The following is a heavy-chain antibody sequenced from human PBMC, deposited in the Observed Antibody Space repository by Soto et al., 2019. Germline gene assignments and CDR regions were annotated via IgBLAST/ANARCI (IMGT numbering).Heavy chain of an antibody. CDR3: VKEYTTPTLYHFDY. V-gene: IGHV3-64D*06. Sequence: GGALRLSCSVSGFTCSNFAMHWVRQAPGKGLEYVSAIGSNGVSTYYVDSVKGRFTISRDNSKNTLFLQMTSLRPEDTAVYYCVKEYTTPTLYHFDYWGQGTLVTVSS. J-gene: IGHJ4*02. D-gene: IGHD3-16*01. CDR2: IGSNGVST. CDR1: GFTCSNFA.